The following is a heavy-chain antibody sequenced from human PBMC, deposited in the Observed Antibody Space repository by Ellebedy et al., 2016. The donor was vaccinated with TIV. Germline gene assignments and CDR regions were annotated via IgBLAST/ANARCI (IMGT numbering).Heavy chain of an antibody. CDR1: GFTFSSYG. D-gene: IGHD5-24*01. CDR2: IWYDGSNK. Sequence: GGSLRLSXAASGFTFSSYGMHWVRQAPGKGLEWVAVIWYDGSNKYYADSVKGRFTISRDNSKNTLYLQMNSLRAEDTAVYYCARDELGYNILGYYMDVWGKGTTVTVSS. CDR3: ARDELGYNILGYYMDV. J-gene: IGHJ6*03. V-gene: IGHV3-33*01.